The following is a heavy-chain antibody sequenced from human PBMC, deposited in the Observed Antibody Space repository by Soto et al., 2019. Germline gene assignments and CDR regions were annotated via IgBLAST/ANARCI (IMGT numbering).Heavy chain of an antibody. CDR3: ATSRSETYYYDSSGYYFDY. CDR1: GYTLTELS. Sequence: ASVKVSCKVSGYTLTELSMHWVRQAPGKGXEWMGGFDPEDGETIYAQKFQGRVTMTEDTSTDTAYMELSSPRSEDTAVYYCATSRSETYYYDSSGYYFDYWGQGTLVTVSS. V-gene: IGHV1-24*01. D-gene: IGHD3-22*01. J-gene: IGHJ4*02. CDR2: FDPEDGET.